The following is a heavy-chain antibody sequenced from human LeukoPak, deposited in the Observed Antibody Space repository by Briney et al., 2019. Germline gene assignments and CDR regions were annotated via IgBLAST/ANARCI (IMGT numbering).Heavy chain of an antibody. CDR2: INPNSGNR. J-gene: IGHJ3*02. D-gene: IGHD3-10*01. V-gene: IGHV1-8*03. Sequence: ATVMVSCKASGYTFTTLDINWVRQATGQGLEWMGWINPNSGNRGYAQKFQGRVTITRDTSISTAYMELSSLRSDDTAVYYCARDRPGDEAFDIWGQGTTVTVSS. CDR3: ARDRPGDEAFDI. CDR1: GYTFTTLD.